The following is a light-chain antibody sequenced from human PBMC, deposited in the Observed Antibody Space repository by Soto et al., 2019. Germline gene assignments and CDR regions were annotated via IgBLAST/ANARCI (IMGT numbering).Light chain of an antibody. CDR3: EQTYWTPPST. CDR2: GAS. CDR1: QSINNF. V-gene: IGKV1-39*01. J-gene: IGKJ1*01. Sequence: DIQLTHSPSSLSAQVGDRVTITCRTSQSINNFLNLYRQRPGEAPELLIYGASVLRCEVSTRFRGSGSGTAFTLSISGLQPEDSATYYWEQTYWTPPSTLGQGT.